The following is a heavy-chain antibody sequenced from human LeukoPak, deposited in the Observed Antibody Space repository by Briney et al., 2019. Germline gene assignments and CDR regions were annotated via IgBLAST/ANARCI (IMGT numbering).Heavy chain of an antibody. D-gene: IGHD3-22*01. J-gene: IGHJ4*02. CDR3: ARVDSSGYYYFDY. Sequence: SETLSLTCTVSGYSISSGYYWGWIRQPPGKGLEWIGSIYHSRSTCYDPSLKSRVTISVDTSKNQFSLKLSSVTAADTAVYYCARVDSSGYYYFDYWGQGTLVTVSS. V-gene: IGHV4-38-2*02. CDR1: GYSISSGYY. CDR2: IYHSRST.